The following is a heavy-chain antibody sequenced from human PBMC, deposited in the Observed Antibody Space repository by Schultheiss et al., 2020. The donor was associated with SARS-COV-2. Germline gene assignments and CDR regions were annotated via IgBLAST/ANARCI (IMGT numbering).Heavy chain of an antibody. J-gene: IGHJ6*02. D-gene: IGHD3-22*01. CDR1: GFTFSSYA. CDR3: ASLAPEGDYEGEDYYYYYGMDV. Sequence: GESLKISCAASGFTFSSYAMHWVRQAPGKGLEWVAVISYDGSNKYYADSVKGRFTISRDNSKNTLYLQMNSLRAEDTAVYYCASLAPEGDYEGEDYYYYYGMDVWGQGTTVTSP. CDR2: ISYDGSNK. V-gene: IGHV3-30*04.